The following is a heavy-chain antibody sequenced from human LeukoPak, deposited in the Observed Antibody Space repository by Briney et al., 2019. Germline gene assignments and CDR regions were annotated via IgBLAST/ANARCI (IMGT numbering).Heavy chain of an antibody. D-gene: IGHD6-19*01. V-gene: IGHV1-8*01. CDR2: MNPNSGNT. CDR1: GYTFTSYD. J-gene: IGHJ6*02. Sequence: ASVKVSCKASGYTFTSYDINWVRQATGQGLEWMGWMNPNSGNTGYAQKFQGRVTMTRNTSISTAYMELSSLRSEDTAVYYCARTEQWLVPLYYYYGMDVWGRGTTVTVSS. CDR3: ARTEQWLVPLYYYYGMDV.